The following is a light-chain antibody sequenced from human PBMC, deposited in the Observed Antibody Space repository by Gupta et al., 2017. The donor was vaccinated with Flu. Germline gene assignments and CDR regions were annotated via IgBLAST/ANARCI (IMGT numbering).Light chain of an antibody. Sequence: QAVVTQDPSLTVSPGGTVTLTCGSSTGAVTSGHYPYWFQQKPGQAPRTLISDTSNKYSWTPARFSGYLLGGKAALTLSGAQPEDEADYYCLLSYTGARVFGGGTKLTVL. V-gene: IGLV7-46*01. CDR2: DTS. CDR3: LLSYTGARV. J-gene: IGLJ3*02. CDR1: TGAVTSGHY.